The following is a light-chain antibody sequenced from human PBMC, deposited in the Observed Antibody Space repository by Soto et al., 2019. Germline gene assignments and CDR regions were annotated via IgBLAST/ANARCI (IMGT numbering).Light chain of an antibody. Sequence: EIVLTQSPGTLSLSPGERATPSCRASQSVSSRYLGWYQQRFGQAPRLLIYGASSRATGIPDRFSGSGSGTDFTLTISSLEPEDFAVYYSQQYGSPPWTFGQGTKV. J-gene: IGKJ1*01. CDR1: QSVSSRY. V-gene: IGKV3-20*01. CDR3: QQYGSPPWT. CDR2: GAS.